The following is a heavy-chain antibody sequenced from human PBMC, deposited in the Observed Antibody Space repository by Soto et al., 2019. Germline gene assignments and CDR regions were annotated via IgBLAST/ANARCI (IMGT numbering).Heavy chain of an antibody. Sequence: GGSLRLSCATSGLTFSNYAMSWIRQAPGGGLEWVSSMSGSSSTTYYADSVRGRFTISRDRSKNTLYLQMSSLRAEDTALYYCAKNQERELPRVIDFWGQGTLVTVSS. V-gene: IGHV3-23*01. CDR1: GLTFSNYA. J-gene: IGHJ4*02. CDR2: MSGSSSTT. CDR3: AKNQERELPRVIDF. D-gene: IGHD1-7*01.